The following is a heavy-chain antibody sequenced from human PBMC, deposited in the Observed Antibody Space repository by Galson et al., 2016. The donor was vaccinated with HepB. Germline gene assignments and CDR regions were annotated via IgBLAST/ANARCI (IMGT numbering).Heavy chain of an antibody. CDR3: ARVSLIRGPDP. J-gene: IGHJ5*02. CDR1: GDSITSGDYS. D-gene: IGHD3-10*01. CDR2: TSDTGIT. V-gene: IGHV4-31*03. Sequence: TLSLTCTVSGDSITSGDYSWTWIRQHPGKGLEWIGYTSDTGITDYDPSLKSRITISVDTSKNQFSLNLGSVAAADTAFYYCARVSLIRGPDPWGQGALVTVSS.